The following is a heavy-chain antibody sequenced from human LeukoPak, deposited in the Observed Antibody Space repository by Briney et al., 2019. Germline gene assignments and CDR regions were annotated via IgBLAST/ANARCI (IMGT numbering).Heavy chain of an antibody. D-gene: IGHD3-10*01. CDR3: ARVKALKPITRYFDY. CDR2: VYHSGDT. CDR1: GGSISSSNW. V-gene: IGHV4-4*02. J-gene: IGHJ4*02. Sequence: SGTLSLTCAVSGGSISSSNWWSWVRQPPGKGLEWIGEVYHSGDTNYNPSLKSRVTLSLDKSRNQFSLNLTSVTAADTAVYYCARVKALKPITRYFDYWGQGTLVTVSS.